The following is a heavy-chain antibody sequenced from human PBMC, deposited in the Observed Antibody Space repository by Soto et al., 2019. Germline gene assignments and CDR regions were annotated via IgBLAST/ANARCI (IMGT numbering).Heavy chain of an antibody. CDR3: ARDRDDYCSGKYYNRTDF. CDR2: IIPIFGTP. D-gene: IGHD3-10*01. CDR1: GGIFSTYA. J-gene: IGHJ4*02. V-gene: IGHV1-69*01. Sequence: QVQLVQSGAEVKKPGSSVKVSCKASGGIFSTYAISWLRQSPGQGLEWMGGIIPIFGTPNYAQRFQGRVTITADESTSTAYMELSRLRSEDTAVYYCARDRDDYCSGKYYNRTDFWGQGTLVTVSS.